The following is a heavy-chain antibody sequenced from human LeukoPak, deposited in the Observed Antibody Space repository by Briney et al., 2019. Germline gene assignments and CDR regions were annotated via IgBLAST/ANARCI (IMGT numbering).Heavy chain of an antibody. CDR2: ISSSGSTI. V-gene: IGHV3-11*04. Sequence: GGSLRLSCAASGFTFSDYYMTWVRQAPGKGLEWVSYISSSGSTIYYADSVKGRFIVSRDNAKKSLYLEMNSLRAEDTAVYYCATKTYSPTYDAFDIWGQGTMVTVSS. CDR1: GFTFSDYY. CDR3: ATKTYSPTYDAFDI. J-gene: IGHJ3*02. D-gene: IGHD2-15*01.